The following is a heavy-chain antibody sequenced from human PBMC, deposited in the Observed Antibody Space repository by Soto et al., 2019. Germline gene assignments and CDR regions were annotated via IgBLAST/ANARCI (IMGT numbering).Heavy chain of an antibody. J-gene: IGHJ5*02. V-gene: IGHV4-39*01. CDR2: VNYSGRT. D-gene: IGHD3-10*01. CDR1: DGSVSTTNSY. Sequence: SETLYLTCTVSDGSVSTTNSYWGWIRQPPGKGLEWIGSVNYSGRTYFHPSLKSRVTISVDTSKNQFSLRLTSVTAADTAVFYCARHEFYGSGTHYNRASLFDPWGQGTRVTVSS. CDR3: ARHEFYGSGTHYNRASLFDP.